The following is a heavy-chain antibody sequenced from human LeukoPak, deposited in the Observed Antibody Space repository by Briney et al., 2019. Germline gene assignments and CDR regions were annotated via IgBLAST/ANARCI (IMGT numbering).Heavy chain of an antibody. D-gene: IGHD3-22*01. J-gene: IGHJ4*02. CDR2: ISSSGSYI. Sequence: GGSLRLSCAASGFTFSSYSMNWVRQAPGKGLEWVSSISSSGSYIYYADSVKGRFTISRDNAKNSLYLQMNSLRAEDTAVYYCARDPGDYYDSSGYYPDYWGQGTLVTVSS. CDR1: GFTFSSYS. V-gene: IGHV3-21*01. CDR3: ARDPGDYYDSSGYYPDY.